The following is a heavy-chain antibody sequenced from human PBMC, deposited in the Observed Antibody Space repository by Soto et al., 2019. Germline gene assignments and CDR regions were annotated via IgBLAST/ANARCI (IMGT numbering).Heavy chain of an antibody. CDR1: GFTFSSYA. CDR3: AKRDSSGWFYFDY. Sequence: EVQLLESGGGLVQPGGSLRLSCAASGFTFSSYAMSWVRQAPGRELEWVSTIIDSGGSTYYADSVKGRFTISRDNYKNTLHLRMNSLRAEDTAVYYCAKRDSSGWFYFDYWGQGTLVTVSS. D-gene: IGHD6-19*01. V-gene: IGHV3-23*01. J-gene: IGHJ4*02. CDR2: IIDSGGST.